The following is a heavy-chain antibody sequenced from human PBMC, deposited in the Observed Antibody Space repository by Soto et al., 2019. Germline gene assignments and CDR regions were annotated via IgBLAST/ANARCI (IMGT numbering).Heavy chain of an antibody. CDR1: GFTFSSYA. J-gene: IGHJ6*02. CDR2: ISGSGGST. V-gene: IGHV3-23*01. Sequence: GGSLRLSCVASGFTFSSYAMSWVRQAPGKGLEWVSAISGSGGSTYYADSVKGRFTISRDNSKNTLYLQMNSLRAEDTAVYYCAKEGTGSGSYSFFDYYYGMDVWGQGTTVTVSS. CDR3: AKEGTGSGSYSFFDYYYGMDV. D-gene: IGHD3-10*01.